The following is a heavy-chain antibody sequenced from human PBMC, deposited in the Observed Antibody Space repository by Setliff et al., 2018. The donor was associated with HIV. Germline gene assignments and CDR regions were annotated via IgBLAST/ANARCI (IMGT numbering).Heavy chain of an antibody. CDR1: GYAFTSQF. D-gene: IGHD6-13*01. Sequence: ASVKVSCKASGYAFTSQFMHWVRQAPGQGLEWMGIISPSGDRTTYAQGFRGRVTMTSDTSTGTVYMELSSLRSEDTAVYYCARSSIAAAGAYYYYMDVWGKGTTVTVSS. J-gene: IGHJ6*03. CDR3: ARSSIAAAGAYYYYMDV. CDR2: ISPSGDRT. V-gene: IGHV1-46*01.